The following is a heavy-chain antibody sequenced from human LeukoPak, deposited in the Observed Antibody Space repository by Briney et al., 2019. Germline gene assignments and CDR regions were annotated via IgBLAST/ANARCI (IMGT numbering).Heavy chain of an antibody. CDR2: ISDTGRRT. V-gene: IGHV3-23*01. D-gene: IGHD3-16*02. CDR1: GFTFSDYA. J-gene: IGHJ4*02. CDR3: ARHDSFIPY. Sequence: PGGSPRLSCAASGFTFSDYAMSWVRQAAGKGLEWVSGISDTGRRTYYTDSVQGRFTISRDESKKTVYLLMNTLRAEETAVYFCARHDSFIPYWGQGTLVTASS.